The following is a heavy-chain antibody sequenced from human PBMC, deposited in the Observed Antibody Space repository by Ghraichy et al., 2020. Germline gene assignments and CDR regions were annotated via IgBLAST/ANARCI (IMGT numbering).Heavy chain of an antibody. CDR3: ARWASGFDY. CDR2: INHSGST. V-gene: IGHV4-34*01. J-gene: IGHJ4*02. Sequence: SETLSLTCAVYGGSFSGYYWSWIRQPPGKGLEWIEEINHSGSTNYNPSLKSRVTISVDTSKNQFSLKLSSVTAADTAVYYCARWASGFDYWGQGTLVTVSS. D-gene: IGHD6-25*01. CDR1: GGSFSGYY.